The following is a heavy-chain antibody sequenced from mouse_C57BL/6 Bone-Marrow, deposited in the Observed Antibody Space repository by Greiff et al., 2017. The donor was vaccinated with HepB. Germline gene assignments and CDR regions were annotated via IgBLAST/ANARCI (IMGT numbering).Heavy chain of an antibody. V-gene: IGHV7-3*01. D-gene: IGHD2-4*01. CDR3: ARYRIDYDYDY. CDR1: GFTFTDCY. J-gene: IGHJ2*01. Sequence: EVKVEESGGGLVQPGGSLSFSCAASGFTFTDCYMSWVRQPPGKALEWLGFIRNKANGYTTEYSASVKGRFTISRDNSQSILYLQMNALIAEDSATYYCARYRIDYDYDYWGQGTTLTVSS. CDR2: IRNKANGYTT.